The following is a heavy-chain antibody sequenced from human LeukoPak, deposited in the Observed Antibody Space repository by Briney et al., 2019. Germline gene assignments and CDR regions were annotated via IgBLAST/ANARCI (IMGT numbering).Heavy chain of an antibody. Sequence: GGSLRLSCAASGFSFRSYAMHWVRQAPGKRLEWVAVIWYDGNNEYYVDSVKGRFTISRDNAKNTLYLQMNSLRAEDTAVYYCARDDGPWIKVWPTAHYYGMDVWGQGTTVTVSS. CDR2: IWYDGNNE. CDR3: ARDDGPWIKVWPTAHYYGMDV. CDR1: GFSFRSYA. V-gene: IGHV3-33*01. D-gene: IGHD2-2*03. J-gene: IGHJ6*02.